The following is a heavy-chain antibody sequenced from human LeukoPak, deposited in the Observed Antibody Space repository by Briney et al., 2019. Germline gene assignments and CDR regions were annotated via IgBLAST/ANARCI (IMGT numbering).Heavy chain of an antibody. J-gene: IGHJ6*03. V-gene: IGHV1-2*02. CDR1: GYTFTRQY. D-gene: IGHD3-10*01. CDR2: INPKNAAT. Sequence: ASVKVSCKASGYTFTRQYIHWVRQAPGQGLEWMGWINPKNAATNYAQKFQGRVTMTRDTSISTAYMELSRLRSDDTAVYYCASWGLQEGSGSYYYYYYMDVWGKGTTVTISS. CDR3: ASWGLQEGSGSYYYYYYMDV.